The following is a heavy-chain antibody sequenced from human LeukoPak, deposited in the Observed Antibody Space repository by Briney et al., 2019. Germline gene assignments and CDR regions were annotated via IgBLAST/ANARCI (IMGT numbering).Heavy chain of an antibody. CDR3: ARDGVTIFGMVGVRISYYYYYMDV. D-gene: IGHD3-3*01. CDR1: GFTFSNYW. Sequence: QPGGSLRLSCTASGFTFSNYWMKWVRRAPGKGLEWVASIKQDGSEKYYVDSVKGRFTISRDNAKNSLYLQMNSLRAEDTAVYYCARDGVTIFGMVGVRISYYYYYMDVWGKGTTVTVSS. V-gene: IGHV3-7*01. CDR2: IKQDGSEK. J-gene: IGHJ6*03.